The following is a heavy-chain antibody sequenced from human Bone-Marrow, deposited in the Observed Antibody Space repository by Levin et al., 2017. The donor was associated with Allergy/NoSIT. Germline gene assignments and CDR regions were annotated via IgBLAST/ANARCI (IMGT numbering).Heavy chain of an antibody. CDR2: INQRGTA. CDR1: GVSIDTYNW. CDR3: ARINQASGFKNWFDP. Sequence: SETLSLTCDVSGVSIDTYNWWTWVRQPPGKGLQWIGQINQRGTASYNSSLRSRVLMSVDKSTNQFSLMVNSVTAADTAVYDCARINQASGFKNWFDPWGPGILVAVS. V-gene: IGHV4-4*02. D-gene: IGHD6-25*01. J-gene: IGHJ5*02.